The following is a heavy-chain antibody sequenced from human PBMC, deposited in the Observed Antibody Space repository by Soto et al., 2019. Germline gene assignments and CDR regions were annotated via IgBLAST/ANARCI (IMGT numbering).Heavy chain of an antibody. D-gene: IGHD2-2*01. J-gene: IGHJ6*03. CDR2: IIPILGIA. V-gene: IGHV1-69*08. Sequence: QVQLVQSGAEVKKPGSSVKVSCKASGGTFSSYTISWVRQAPGQGLEWMGRIIPILGIANYAQKFQGRVTITADKSTSTADMELSSLRSEDTAVYYCARDCSSTSCYYYYYYYMDVWGKGTTVTVSS. CDR1: GGTFSSYT. CDR3: ARDCSSTSCYYYYYYYMDV.